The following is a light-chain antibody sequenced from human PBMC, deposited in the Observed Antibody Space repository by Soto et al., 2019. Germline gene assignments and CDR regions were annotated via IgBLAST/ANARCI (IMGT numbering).Light chain of an antibody. CDR1: QSISRD. V-gene: IGKV1-39*01. J-gene: IGKJ4*01. Sequence: IQMTQSPFSLSASLGDRVTITCLASQSISRDLNWYQQKPGKAPNLLIYAASTLESGVPSRFSGSGSGTDFTLTISSLQLEDFATYYCQQNYSTPLAFGGGTKVDI. CDR3: QQNYSTPLA. CDR2: AAS.